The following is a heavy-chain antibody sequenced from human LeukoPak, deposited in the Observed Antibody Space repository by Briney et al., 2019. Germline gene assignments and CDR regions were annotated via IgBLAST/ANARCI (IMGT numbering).Heavy chain of an antibody. V-gene: IGHV4-59*01. Sequence: PSETLSLTCTVSGGSISSYYWSWIRQPPGKGLEWIGYIYYSGSTNYNPSLKSRVTISVDTSKNQFSLKLSSVTAADTAVYYCAREFALSYDSSGYYYDYWGQGTLVTVSS. CDR2: IYYSGST. CDR1: GGSISSYY. J-gene: IGHJ4*02. D-gene: IGHD3-22*01. CDR3: AREFALSYDSSGYYYDY.